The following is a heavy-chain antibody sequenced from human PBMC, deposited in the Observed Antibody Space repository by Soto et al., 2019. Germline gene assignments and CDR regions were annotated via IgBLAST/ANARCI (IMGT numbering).Heavy chain of an antibody. V-gene: IGHV3-9*01. Sequence: GGSLRLSCAASGFTFDDYAMHWVRQAPGKGLEWVSGISWNSGSIGYADSVKGRFTISRDNAKNSLYLQTNSLRAEDTALYYCAKAKGPYGAYEDFDYWGQGTLVTVSS. J-gene: IGHJ4*02. CDR3: AKAKGPYGAYEDFDY. CDR2: ISWNSGSI. CDR1: GFTFDDYA. D-gene: IGHD4-17*01.